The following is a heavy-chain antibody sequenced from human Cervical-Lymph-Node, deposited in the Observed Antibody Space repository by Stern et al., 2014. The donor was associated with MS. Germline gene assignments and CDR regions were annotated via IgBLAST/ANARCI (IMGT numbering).Heavy chain of an antibody. J-gene: IGHJ4*02. CDR1: GFTFSDYY. V-gene: IGHV3-11*01. CDR2: ICSSGSTI. CDR3: ARDCKLRYFDWLSPYFDY. D-gene: IGHD3-9*01. Sequence: VQLVESGGGLVKPGGSLRLSCAASGFTFSDYYMSWIRQAPGKGLEWVAYICSSGSTIYYADSVKGRFTISRDNAKNSLYLELNSLRAEDTAVYSCARDCKLRYFDWLSPYFDYWGQGTLVTVSS.